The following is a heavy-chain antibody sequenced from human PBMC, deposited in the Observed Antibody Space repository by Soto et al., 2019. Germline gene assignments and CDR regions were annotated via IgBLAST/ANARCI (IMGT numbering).Heavy chain of an antibody. CDR2: IIPILGIA. D-gene: IGHD4-17*01. CDR1: GGTFSSYT. V-gene: IGHV1-69*02. J-gene: IGHJ3*02. Sequence: SVKVSCKASGGTFSSYTISWVRQAPGQGLEWMGRIIPILGIANYAQKFQGRVTITADKSTSTAYMELSSLRSEDTAVYYCARIHDYGIMYAFDIWGQGTMVTGSS. CDR3: ARIHDYGIMYAFDI.